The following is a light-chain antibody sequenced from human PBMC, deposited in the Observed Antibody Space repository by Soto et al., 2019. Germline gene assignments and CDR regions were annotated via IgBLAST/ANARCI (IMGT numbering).Light chain of an antibody. CDR1: QSLLHINGYNY. Sequence: DIVMTQSPLSLPVTPGEPASIYCRSSQSLLHINGYNYLDWYLQKPGQSPQLLIYLGSNRASGVPDRFSGSGSGTDFTLKISRVEAEDVGVYYCMQSLQTVFTFGPGTKVDIK. CDR2: LGS. V-gene: IGKV2-28*01. CDR3: MQSLQTVFT. J-gene: IGKJ3*01.